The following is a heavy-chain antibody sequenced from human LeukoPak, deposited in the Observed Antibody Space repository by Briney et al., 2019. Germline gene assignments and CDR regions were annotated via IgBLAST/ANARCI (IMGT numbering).Heavy chain of an antibody. CDR3: ATVGYYDILTGYYSPIDY. D-gene: IGHD3-9*01. CDR1: GFTFSSYW. Sequence: GGSLRLSCAASGFTFSSYWMSWVRQAPGKGLEWVANIKQDGSEKYYVDSVKGRFTIFRDNTKNSLYLQMNSLRTEDTAVYYCATVGYYDILTGYYSPIDYWGQGTLVTVSS. J-gene: IGHJ4*02. CDR2: IKQDGSEK. V-gene: IGHV3-7*03.